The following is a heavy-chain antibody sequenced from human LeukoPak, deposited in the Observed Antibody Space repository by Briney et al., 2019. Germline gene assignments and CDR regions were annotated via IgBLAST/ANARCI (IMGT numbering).Heavy chain of an antibody. CDR3: ARVGYCSGGSCFYGMDV. J-gene: IGHJ6*02. CDR2: ISSSSSTI. CDR1: GFTFSSYS. V-gene: IGHV3-48*04. D-gene: IGHD2-15*01. Sequence: PGGSLRLSCAASGFTFSSYSMNWVRQAPGKGLEWVSYISSSSSTIYYADSVKGRFTISRDNAKNSLYLQMNSLRAEDTAVYYCARVGYCSGGSCFYGMDVWGQGTTVTVSS.